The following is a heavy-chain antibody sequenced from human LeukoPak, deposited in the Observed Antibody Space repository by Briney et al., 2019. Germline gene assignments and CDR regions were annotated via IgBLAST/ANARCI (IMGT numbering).Heavy chain of an antibody. V-gene: IGHV3-30*18. D-gene: IGHD2-2*01. Sequence: PGGSLRLSCAASGFTFSSYAMHWVRQAPGKGLEWVAVISYDGSNKYYADSVKGRFTISRDNSKNTLYLQMNSLRAEDTAVYYCAKDAVYCSSTSCYGREGREIDYWGQGTLVTVSS. J-gene: IGHJ4*02. CDR1: GFTFSSYA. CDR3: AKDAVYCSSTSCYGREGREIDY. CDR2: ISYDGSNK.